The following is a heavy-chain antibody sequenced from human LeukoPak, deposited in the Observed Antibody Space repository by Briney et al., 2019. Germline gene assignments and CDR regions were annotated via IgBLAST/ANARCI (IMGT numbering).Heavy chain of an antibody. J-gene: IGHJ4*02. CDR1: GYTFTSYG. V-gene: IGHV1-18*01. CDR3: ARAPVSVYYFDY. D-gene: IGHD2-8*01. CDR2: ISAYNGNT. Sequence: ASVKVSCKASGYTFTSYGISWVRQAPGQGLEWMGWISAYNGNTNYAQKLQGRVTMTTDTSTSTTYMELRSLRSDDTAVYYCARAPVSVYYFDYWGQGTLVTVSS.